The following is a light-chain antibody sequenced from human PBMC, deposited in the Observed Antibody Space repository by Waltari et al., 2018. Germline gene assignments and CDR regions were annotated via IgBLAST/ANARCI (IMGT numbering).Light chain of an antibody. CDR3: QQSYTSPYT. Sequence: DIQMTQSPSSLSASVGDRITITCRASESIGRYLNCYQQRPGKAPKLLIYAASNLQMGAPSRFSGSGPGTAFTLTISSLQPEDSATYYCQQSYTSPYTFGQGT. CDR1: ESIGRY. V-gene: IGKV1-39*01. CDR2: AAS. J-gene: IGKJ2*01.